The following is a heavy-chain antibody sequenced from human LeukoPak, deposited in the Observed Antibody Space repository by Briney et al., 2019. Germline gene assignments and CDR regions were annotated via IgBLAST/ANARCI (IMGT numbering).Heavy chain of an antibody. V-gene: IGHV4-34*01. CDR1: GGSFSGYY. Sequence: SETLSLTCAVYGGSFSGYYWSWIRQPPGKGLEWIWEINHSGSTNYNPSLKSRVTISVDTSKNQFSLKLSSVTAADTAVYYCARESVSYSSSWYFDYWGQGTLVTVSS. J-gene: IGHJ4*02. CDR2: INHSGST. CDR3: ARESVSYSSSWYFDY. D-gene: IGHD6-13*01.